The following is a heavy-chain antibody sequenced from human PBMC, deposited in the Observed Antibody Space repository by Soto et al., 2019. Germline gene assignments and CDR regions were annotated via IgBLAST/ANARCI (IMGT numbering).Heavy chain of an antibody. Sequence: EVQLVESGGGLVQPGGSLRLSCAASGFTFSSYGMNWVRQAPGKGLEWVSYISSSSTTIYYADSVKGRFTIFRDNAKNSLYLQFNILRDEDTAVYYCARSPYYYDSSNYYGYWGQGTLVTVSS. D-gene: IGHD3-22*01. CDR1: GFTFSSYG. J-gene: IGHJ4*02. CDR2: ISSSSTTI. V-gene: IGHV3-48*02. CDR3: ARSPYYYDSSNYYGY.